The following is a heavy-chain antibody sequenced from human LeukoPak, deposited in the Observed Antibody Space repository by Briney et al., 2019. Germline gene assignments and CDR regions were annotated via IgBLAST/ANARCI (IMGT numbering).Heavy chain of an antibody. CDR2: IYYSGGT. CDR3: ARVVGGTYYGSGSYRDYYYYYMDV. V-gene: IGHV4-59*12. CDR1: GGSISSYY. Sequence: SETLSLTCTVSGGSISSYYWSWIRQPPGKGLEWIGYIYYSGGTNYNPSLKSRVTISVDTSKNQFSLKLSSVTAADTAVYYCARVVGGTYYGSGSYRDYYYYYMDVWGKGTTVTVSS. J-gene: IGHJ6*03. D-gene: IGHD3-10*01.